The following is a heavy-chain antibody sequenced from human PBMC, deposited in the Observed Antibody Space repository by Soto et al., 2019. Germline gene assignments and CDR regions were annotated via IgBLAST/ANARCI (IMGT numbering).Heavy chain of an antibody. CDR1: GFTFSSYS. CDR2: ISSSSSYI. J-gene: IGHJ6*03. CDR3: ASTNSRPYYMDV. Sequence: GGSLRLSCAASGFTFSSYSMNWVRQAPGKGLEWVSSISSSSSYIYYADSVKGRFTISRDNAKNSLYLQMNSLRAEDTAVYYCASTNSRPYYMDVWGKGTTVTVSS. D-gene: IGHD6-13*01. V-gene: IGHV3-21*01.